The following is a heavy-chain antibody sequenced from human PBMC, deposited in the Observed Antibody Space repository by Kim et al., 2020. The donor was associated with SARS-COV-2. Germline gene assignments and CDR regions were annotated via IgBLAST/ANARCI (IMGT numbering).Heavy chain of an antibody. CDR3: AKDRIRYYYYGMDV. V-gene: IGHV3-9*01. J-gene: IGHJ6*02. CDR2: ISWNSGSI. Sequence: GGSLRLSCAASGFTFDDYAMHWVRQAPGKGLEWVSGISWNSGSIGYADSVKGRFTISRDNAKNSLYLQMNSLRAEDTALYYCAKDRIRYYYYGMDVWGQGTTVTVSS. CDR1: GFTFDDYA.